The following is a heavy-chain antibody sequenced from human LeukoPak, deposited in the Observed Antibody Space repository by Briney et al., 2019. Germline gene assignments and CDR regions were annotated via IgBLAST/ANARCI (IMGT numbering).Heavy chain of an antibody. CDR2: ISYDGSNK. CDR3: AKDPSPLYCSSTSCSPYGMDV. V-gene: IGHV3-30*18. J-gene: IGHJ6*04. CDR1: GFTFSSYA. Sequence: GRSLRLSCAASGFTFSSYAMHWVRQAPGKRLEWVAVISYDGSNKYYADSVKGRFTISRDNSKNTLYLQMNSLRAEDTAVYYCAKDPSPLYCSSTSCSPYGMDVWGKGTTVTVSS. D-gene: IGHD2-2*01.